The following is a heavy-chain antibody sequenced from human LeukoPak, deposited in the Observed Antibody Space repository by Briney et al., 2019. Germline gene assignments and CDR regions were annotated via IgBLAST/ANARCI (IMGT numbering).Heavy chain of an antibody. Sequence: PSETLSLTCTVSGGSFSPYYWSWIRQPPGKGLEWIGSIYYSGSTNNNPSLKSRVTISIDTSKNQFSLRLSSVTAADTAVYYCARVFPYCSSTSCYGWFDPWGQGTLVTVSS. CDR1: GGSFSPYY. CDR3: ARVFPYCSSTSCYGWFDP. J-gene: IGHJ5*02. CDR2: IYYSGST. V-gene: IGHV4-59*08. D-gene: IGHD2-2*01.